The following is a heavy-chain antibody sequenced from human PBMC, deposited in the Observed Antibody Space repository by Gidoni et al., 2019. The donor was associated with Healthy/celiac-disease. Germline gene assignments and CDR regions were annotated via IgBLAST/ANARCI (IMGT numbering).Heavy chain of an antibody. V-gene: IGHV3-72*01. D-gene: IGHD2-15*01. J-gene: IGHJ6*02. Sequence: SCAASGFTFSDHYMDWVRQAPGKGLEWVGRTRNKANSYTTEYAASVKGRFTISRDDSKSSLYLQMNSLKTEDTAVYYCVVVVAATRSYYYYGMDVWGQGTTVTVSS. CDR3: VVVVAATRSYYYYGMDV. CDR2: TRNKANSYTT. CDR1: GFTFSDHY.